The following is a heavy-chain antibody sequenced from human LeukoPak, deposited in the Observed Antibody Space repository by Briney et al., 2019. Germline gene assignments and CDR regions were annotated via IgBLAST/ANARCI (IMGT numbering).Heavy chain of an antibody. J-gene: IGHJ6*02. D-gene: IGHD1-26*01. V-gene: IGHV4-59*08. CDR1: GGSISSYY. Sequence: SETLSLTCTVSGGSISSYYWSWIRQPPGKGLEWIGYTYYSGSTNYNPSLKSRVTISVDTSKNQFSLKLSSVTAADTAVYYCARLVSSYYYYYGMDVWGQGTTVTVSS. CDR3: ARLVSSYYYYYGMDV. CDR2: TYYSGST.